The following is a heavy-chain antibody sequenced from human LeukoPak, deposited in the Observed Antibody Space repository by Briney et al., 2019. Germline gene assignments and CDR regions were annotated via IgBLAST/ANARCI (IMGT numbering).Heavy chain of an antibody. CDR3: ARDQAHFMPVATNWFDP. D-gene: IGHD5-12*01. CDR2: ISAYNGNT. V-gene: IGHV1-18*01. CDR1: GYTFTSYG. Sequence: GASVKVSCKASGYTFTSYGISWVRQAPGQGLEWMGWISAYNGNTNYAQKPQGRVTMTTDTSTSTAYMELRSLRSDDTAVYYCARDQAHFMPVATNWFDPWGQGTLVTVSS. J-gene: IGHJ5*02.